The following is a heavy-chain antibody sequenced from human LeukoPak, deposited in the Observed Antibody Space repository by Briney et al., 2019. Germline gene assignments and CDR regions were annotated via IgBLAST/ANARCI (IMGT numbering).Heavy chain of an antibody. D-gene: IGHD6-13*01. J-gene: IGHJ6*03. CDR2: ISADNGNT. Sequence: RASVTVSCKASGYTFTSYAISWVRQAPGQGLEWMGWISADNGNTDYAQRFQGRVTMTTDTSTSTAYMELRSLRSDDTAVYYCARARSWSYYYYYMDVWGKGTTVTISS. CDR1: GYTFTSYA. V-gene: IGHV1-18*01. CDR3: ARARSWSYYYYYMDV.